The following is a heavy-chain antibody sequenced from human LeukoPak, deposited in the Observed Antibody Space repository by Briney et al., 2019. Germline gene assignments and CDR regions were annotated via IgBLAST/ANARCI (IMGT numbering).Heavy chain of an antibody. D-gene: IGHD1-26*01. CDR2: ISFDGGNT. V-gene: IGHV3-30*18. J-gene: IGHJ6*02. Sequence: PGGPLRLSCGASGFPFSSCQMHGAPESTDKAGEGVAVISFDGGNTFYADSVKGRFTISRDYSKNTLSLQMNSLRAEDTAVYYCAKEYGAGFYFYYGMDVWGQGPTVTVSS. CDR1: GFPFSSCQ. CDR3: AKEYGAGFYFYYGMDV.